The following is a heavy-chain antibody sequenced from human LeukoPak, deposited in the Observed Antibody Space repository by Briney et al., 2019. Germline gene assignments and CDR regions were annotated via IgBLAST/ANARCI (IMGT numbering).Heavy chain of an antibody. J-gene: IGHJ4*02. D-gene: IGHD3-10*01. CDR3: ASKLYGSGSYYDLDY. V-gene: IGHV1-46*01. CDR2: INPSGGST. Sequence: GASVKVSCKASGYTFTSYSISWVRQAPGQGLEWMGIINPSGGSTSYAQKFQGRVTMTRDTSTSTVYMELSSLRSEDTAVYYCASKLYGSGSYYDLDYWGQGTLVTVSS. CDR1: GYTFTSYS.